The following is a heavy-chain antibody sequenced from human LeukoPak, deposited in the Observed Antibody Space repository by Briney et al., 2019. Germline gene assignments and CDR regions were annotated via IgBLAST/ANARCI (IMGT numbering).Heavy chain of an antibody. Sequence: SETLSLTCTVSGDSIRSFYWSWIRQPAGKGLEWIGRIYTSGSTNYNPSLKSRVTMSVDTSKNQFSLKLSSVTAADTAVYYCAREVVVAATYDYWGQGTLVTVSS. CDR2: IYTSGST. J-gene: IGHJ4*02. V-gene: IGHV4-4*07. CDR3: AREVVVAATYDY. D-gene: IGHD2-15*01. CDR1: GDSIRSFY.